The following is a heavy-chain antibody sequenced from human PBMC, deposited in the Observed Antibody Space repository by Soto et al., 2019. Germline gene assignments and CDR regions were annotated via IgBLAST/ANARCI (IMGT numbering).Heavy chain of an antibody. D-gene: IGHD2-15*01. V-gene: IGHV2-5*02. CDR3: AYLPCSGGSCYWFSFSGMDV. J-gene: IGHJ6*02. CDR1: GFSLSTSGVG. Sequence: QITLKESGPTLVKPTTNLTLTCTFSGFSLSTSGVGVAWIRQPPGTALEWLALIYWDDDKRYRPSLESRLTITKDSYKIQVVLTMTNMDSVDTATYYCAYLPCSGGSCYWFSFSGMDVWGQGTTVTVS. CDR2: IYWDDDK.